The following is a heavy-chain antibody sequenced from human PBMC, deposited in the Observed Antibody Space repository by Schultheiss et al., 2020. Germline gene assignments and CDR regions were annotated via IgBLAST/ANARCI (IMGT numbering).Heavy chain of an antibody. D-gene: IGHD6-6*01. Sequence: GGSLRLSCAASGFTFSNAWMHWVRQAPGKGLVWVSGISWNSGSIGYADSVKGRFTISRDNAKNSLYLQMNSLRAEDTAVYYCARDRETYSSSSYYYYGMDVWGQGTTVTVSS. CDR3: ARDRETYSSSSYYYYGMDV. CDR2: ISWNSGSI. CDR1: GFTFSNAW. V-gene: IGHV3-74*01. J-gene: IGHJ6*02.